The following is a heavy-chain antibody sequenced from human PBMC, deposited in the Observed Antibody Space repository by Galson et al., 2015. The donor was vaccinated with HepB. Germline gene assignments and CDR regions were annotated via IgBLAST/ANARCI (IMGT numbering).Heavy chain of an antibody. CDR3: ARDSPGSGSYYNP. J-gene: IGHJ5*02. D-gene: IGHD3-10*01. Sequence: SVKVSCKASGYTFTGYYMHWVRQAPGQGLEWMGRINPNSGGTNYAQKFQGRVTMTRDTSISTAYMELSRLRSDDTAVYYCARDSPGSGSYYNPWGQGTLVTVSS. V-gene: IGHV1-2*06. CDR2: INPNSGGT. CDR1: GYTFTGYY.